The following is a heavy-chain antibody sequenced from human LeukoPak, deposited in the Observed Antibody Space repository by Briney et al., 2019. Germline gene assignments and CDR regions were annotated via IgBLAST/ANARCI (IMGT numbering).Heavy chain of an antibody. Sequence: PSETLSLTCAVYGGSFSGYYWSWIRQPPGKGLERIGEINHSGSTNYNPSLKSRVTISVDTSKNQFSLKLSSVTAADTAVYYRSITGTTYYFDYWGQGTLVTVSS. D-gene: IGHD1-20*01. CDR3: SITGTTYYFDY. V-gene: IGHV4-34*01. J-gene: IGHJ4*02. CDR2: INHSGST. CDR1: GGSFSGYY.